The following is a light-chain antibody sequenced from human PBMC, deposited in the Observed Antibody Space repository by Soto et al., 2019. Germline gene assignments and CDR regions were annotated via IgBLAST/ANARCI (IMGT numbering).Light chain of an antibody. CDR1: SGHSSYA. CDR2: LNSDGSH. V-gene: IGLV4-69*01. J-gene: IGLJ3*02. Sequence: QLVLTQSPSASASLGASVKLTCTLSSGHSSYAIAWHQQQPEKGPRYLMKLNSDGSHSKGDGIPDRFSGSSSGAERYLTTSSLQSEDEADYYCQTWGTGCGVFGGGTKLTVL. CDR3: QTWGTGCGV.